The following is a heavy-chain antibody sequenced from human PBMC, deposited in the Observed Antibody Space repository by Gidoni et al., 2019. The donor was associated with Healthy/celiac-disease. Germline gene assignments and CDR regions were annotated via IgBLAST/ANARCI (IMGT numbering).Heavy chain of an antibody. CDR2: INPTRGGT. CDR1: GYTCTGDY. J-gene: IGHJ6*02. Sequence: QVQLVQSGAEEKKPGASVKGSGKASGYTCTGDYMHWVRQAPGQGLEWMGWINPTRGGTTYAQMFQGWVPMTRSTSISTAYMELRRLRSDDTAVYYCARGGIGYCSITSCYSYYSGMDVWGQGTTVTVSS. D-gene: IGHD2-2*01. CDR3: ARGGIGYCSITSCYSYYSGMDV. V-gene: IGHV1-2*04.